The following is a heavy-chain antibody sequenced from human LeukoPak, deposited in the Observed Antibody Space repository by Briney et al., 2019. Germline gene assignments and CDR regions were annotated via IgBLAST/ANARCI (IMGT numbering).Heavy chain of an antibody. D-gene: IGHD3-10*01. CDR2: MNPNSGNT. J-gene: IGHJ5*02. Sequence: ASVKVSCKASAYTFTSYNINWVRQATGQGLEWMGWMNPNSGNTGYAQKIQGRVTMTRNTSISTAYMELRSLTSKETAVYYCERDGSGSYYDRCWFDPLGQGTLVTVSS. V-gene: IGHV1-8*01. CDR3: ERDGSGSYYDRCWFDP. CDR1: AYTFTSYN.